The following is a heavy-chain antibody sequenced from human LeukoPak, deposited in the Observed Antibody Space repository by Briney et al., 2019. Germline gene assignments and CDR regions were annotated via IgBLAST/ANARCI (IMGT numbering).Heavy chain of an antibody. CDR3: ATGSQPGTTFDY. CDR1: GFTFNDYP. V-gene: IGHV3-43*02. Sequence: GGSLRLSCAASGFTFNDYPMHWVRQAPGKGLEWVSLISGDGSVTYYADSVKGRFTISRDNSKNSLYLQMNSLRLEDTASYYCATGSQPGTTFDYWGQGTLVTASS. J-gene: IGHJ4*02. D-gene: IGHD1-14*01. CDR2: ISGDGSVT.